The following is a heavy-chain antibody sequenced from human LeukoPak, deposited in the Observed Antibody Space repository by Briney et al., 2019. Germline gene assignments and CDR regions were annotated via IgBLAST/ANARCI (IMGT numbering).Heavy chain of an antibody. D-gene: IGHD4-17*01. CDR1: GFTFTNAW. CDR2: IKQDGSEK. J-gene: IGHJ6*02. Sequence: GGSLRLSCAASGFTFTNAWMSWVRQAPGKGLEWVANIKQDGSEKYYVDSVKGRFTISRDNAKNSLYLQMNSLRAEDTAVYYCARSGDYVGYYYGMDVWGQGTTVTVSS. CDR3: ARSGDYVGYYYGMDV. V-gene: IGHV3-7*01.